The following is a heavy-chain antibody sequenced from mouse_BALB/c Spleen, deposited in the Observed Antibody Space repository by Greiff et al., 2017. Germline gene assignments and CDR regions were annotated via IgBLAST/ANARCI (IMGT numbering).Heavy chain of an antibody. D-gene: IGHD1-1*02. J-gene: IGHJ4*01. CDR2: INPYNGGT. Sequence: EVKLQQSGPELVKPGASMKISCTASGYSFTGYTMNWVKQSHGKNLEWIGLINPYNGGTSYNQKFKGKATLTVDKSSSTAYLELHSLTSEDSAVYYCARGGSYGFYYAMDYWGQGTSVTVSS. V-gene: IGHV1-25*01. CDR1: GYSFTGYT. CDR3: ARGGSYGFYYAMDY.